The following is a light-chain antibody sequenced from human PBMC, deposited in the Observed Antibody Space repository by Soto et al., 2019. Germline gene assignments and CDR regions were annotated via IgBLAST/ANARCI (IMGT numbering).Light chain of an antibody. Sequence: ETGMTQSPVTLSVSPGERATLSCRASQSVAINLAWYQQRPGQAPRLLIYGASTRATGIPARFSGSGSGTEFTLTISRLQSEDFAVYYCQQYNNWPPYTFGQGTKLEIK. J-gene: IGKJ2*01. V-gene: IGKV3-15*01. CDR3: QQYNNWPPYT. CDR1: QSVAIN. CDR2: GAS.